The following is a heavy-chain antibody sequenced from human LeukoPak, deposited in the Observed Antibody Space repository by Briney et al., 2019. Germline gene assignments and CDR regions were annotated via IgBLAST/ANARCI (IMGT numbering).Heavy chain of an antibody. D-gene: IGHD2-2*01. CDR3: AREKYQLLSLDY. CDR2: IKQDGSEK. CDR1: GFTFSSYA. V-gene: IGHV3-7*01. Sequence: GGSLRLSCAASGFTFSSYAMSWVRQAPGKGLEWVANIKQDGSEKYYVDSVKGRFTISRDNAKNSVYLQMNSLRAEDTAVYYCAREKYQLLSLDYWGQGILVSVSS. J-gene: IGHJ4*02.